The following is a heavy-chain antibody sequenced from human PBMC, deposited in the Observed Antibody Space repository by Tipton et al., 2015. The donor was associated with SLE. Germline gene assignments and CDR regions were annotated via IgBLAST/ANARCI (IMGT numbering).Heavy chain of an antibody. V-gene: IGHV4-34*01. CDR2: IYYSGST. CDR1: GGSFSGYY. D-gene: IGHD6-13*01. J-gene: IGHJ4*02. CDR3: AREAYSSSWYSGDY. Sequence: TLSLTCAVYGGSFSGYYWSWIRQPPGKGLEWIGSIYYSGSTYYNPSLKSRVTISVDTSKNQFSLKLSSVTAADTAVYYCAREAYSSSWYSGDYWGQGTLVTVSS.